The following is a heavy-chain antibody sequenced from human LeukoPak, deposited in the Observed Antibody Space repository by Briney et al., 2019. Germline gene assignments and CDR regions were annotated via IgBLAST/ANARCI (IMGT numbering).Heavy chain of an antibody. CDR3: ARTAPTMLEVTKTYYYDY. J-gene: IGHJ4*02. CDR1: DVPISSSGYY. CDR2: IYYSGTT. Sequence: NPSETLSLTCTVSDVPISSSGYYWGWIRQSPGKGLEWIGSIYYSGTTHYPPSLKSRIAISVDTSKNQFSLKLSSVTAADTAVYYCARTAPTMLEVTKTYYYDYWGPGILVTVSS. V-gene: IGHV4-39*07. D-gene: IGHD5-12*01.